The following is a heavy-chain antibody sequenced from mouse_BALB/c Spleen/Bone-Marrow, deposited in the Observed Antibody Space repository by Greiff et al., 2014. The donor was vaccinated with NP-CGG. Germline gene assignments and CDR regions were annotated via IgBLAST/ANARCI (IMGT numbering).Heavy chain of an antibody. D-gene: IGHD1-1*01. Sequence: VQLQQSGSELVKPGASVKLSCAASGFNIKDTYMHWVKQRPEQGLEWIGRIDPANGDTKYDPKFQGKATITADTSSNTAYLQLSSLTSGDPTVYYCTRPPFYYGSSYWYFNVWGTGTPVTVSS. CDR1: GFNIKDTY. CDR2: IDPANGDT. V-gene: IGHV14-3*02. CDR3: TRPPFYYGSSYWYFNV. J-gene: IGHJ1*03.